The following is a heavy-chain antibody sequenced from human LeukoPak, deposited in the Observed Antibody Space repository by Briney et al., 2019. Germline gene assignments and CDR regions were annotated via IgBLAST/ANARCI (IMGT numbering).Heavy chain of an antibody. CDR1: GVSISSGGYY. J-gene: IGHJ4*02. CDR3: ARDRETSPDY. V-gene: IGHV4-31*03. D-gene: IGHD4-11*01. Sequence: PSETLPLTCTVSGVSISSGGYYWSWIRQHPGKGLEWIGYIYYSGSTYYNPSLKSRVTISVDTSKNQFSLKLSSVTAADTAVYYCARDRETSPDYWGQGTLVTVSS. CDR2: IYYSGST.